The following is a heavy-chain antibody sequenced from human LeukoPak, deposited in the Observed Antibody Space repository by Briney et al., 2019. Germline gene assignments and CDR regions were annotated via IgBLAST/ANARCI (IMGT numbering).Heavy chain of an antibody. J-gene: IGHJ6*02. V-gene: IGHV1-69*04. D-gene: IGHD3-22*01. CDR2: IIPILGIA. Sequence: PVKVSCKASGYTFTGYYMHWVRQAPGQGLEWMGRIIPILGIANYAQKFQGRVTITADKSTSTAYMELSSLRSEDTAVYYCARDRPVDYYDSSGYYHYYYYGMDVWGQGTTVTVSS. CDR1: GYTFTGYY. CDR3: ARDRPVDYYDSSGYYHYYYYGMDV.